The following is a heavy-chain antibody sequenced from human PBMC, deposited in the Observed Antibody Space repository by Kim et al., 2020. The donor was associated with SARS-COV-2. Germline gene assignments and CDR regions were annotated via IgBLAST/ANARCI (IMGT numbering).Heavy chain of an antibody. CDR1: GGSISSSSYY. CDR3: ARQSSHRRLVILPNWFDP. J-gene: IGHJ5*02. Sequence: SETLSLTCTVSGGSISSSSYYWGWIRQPPGKGLEWIGSIYYSGSTYYNPSLKSRVTISVDTSKNQFSLKLSSVTAADTAVYYCARQSSHRRLVILPNWFDPWGQGTLVTVSS. V-gene: IGHV4-39*01. CDR2: IYYSGST. D-gene: IGHD3-9*01.